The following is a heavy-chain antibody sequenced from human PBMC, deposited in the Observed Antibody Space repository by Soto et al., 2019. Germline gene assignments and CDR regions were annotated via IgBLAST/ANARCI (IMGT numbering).Heavy chain of an antibody. Sequence: QVQLVQSGAEVKKPGASVKVSCKASGYTFTSYDINWVRQATGQGLEWMGWMNANSGDTGYAQKFKGRVIMTRDTSISTAYMELSSLRSEDTAVCYCARMDYSGSWSPNWFDPWGQGTLVTVSS. CDR2: MNANSGDT. J-gene: IGHJ5*02. V-gene: IGHV1-8*01. CDR1: GYTFTSYD. CDR3: ARMDYSGSWSPNWFDP. D-gene: IGHD3-10*01.